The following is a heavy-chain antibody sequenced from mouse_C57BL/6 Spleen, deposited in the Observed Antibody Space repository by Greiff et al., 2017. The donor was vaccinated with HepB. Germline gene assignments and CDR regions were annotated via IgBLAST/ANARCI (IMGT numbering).Heavy chain of an antibody. Sequence: QVQLQQSGPELVKPGASVKISCKASGYAFSSSWMNWVKQRPGKGLEWIGRIYPGDGDTNYNGKFKGKATLTADKSSSTAYMQLSSLTSEDSAVYFCARVDYGSSYFYAMDYWGQGTSVTVFS. CDR2: IYPGDGDT. V-gene: IGHV1-82*01. CDR3: ARVDYGSSYFYAMDY. J-gene: IGHJ4*01. D-gene: IGHD1-1*01. CDR1: GYAFSSSW.